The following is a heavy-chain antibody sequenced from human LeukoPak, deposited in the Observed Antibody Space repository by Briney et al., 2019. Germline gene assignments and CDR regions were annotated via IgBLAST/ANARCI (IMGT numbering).Heavy chain of an antibody. CDR3: ARVERSGFFLYRFDP. CDR1: GGSISSGGYY. D-gene: IGHD3-3*01. Sequence: SETLSLTCTVSGGSISSGGYYWSWIRQHPGKGLEWIGHIYYSGSTYYNPSLKSRVTISVDTSKNQFSLKLSSVTAADTAVYYCARVERSGFFLYRFDPWGQGTLVTVSS. V-gene: IGHV4-31*03. J-gene: IGHJ5*02. CDR2: IYYSGST.